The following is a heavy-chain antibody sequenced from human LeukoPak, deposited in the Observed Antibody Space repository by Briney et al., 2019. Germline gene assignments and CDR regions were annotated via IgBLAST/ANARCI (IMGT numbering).Heavy chain of an antibody. V-gene: IGHV3-53*01. Sequence: GGSLRPSCAASGFTVSSNYMSWVRQAPGKGLEWVSVIYSDLSTYYADSVKGRSTISRDNSKNTLYLHMNSLRAEDTAVYYCARVGSPGWGQGTLVTVSS. CDR2: IYSDLST. J-gene: IGHJ4*02. D-gene: IGHD3-10*01. CDR1: GFTVSSNY. CDR3: ARVGSPG.